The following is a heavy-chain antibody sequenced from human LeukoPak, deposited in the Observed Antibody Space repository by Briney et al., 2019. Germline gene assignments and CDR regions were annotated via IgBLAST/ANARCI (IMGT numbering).Heavy chain of an antibody. CDR2: ISWNSGSI. CDR3: ARAGGSSGWYYFDY. J-gene: IGHJ4*02. D-gene: IGHD6-19*01. Sequence: PGRSLRLSCAASGFTFDDYAMHWVRQAPGKGLEWVSGISWNSGSIGYADSVKGRFTISRDNADNSLYLQMNSLRAEDTAVYYCARAGGSSGWYYFDYWGQGTLVTVSS. CDR1: GFTFDDYA. V-gene: IGHV3-9*01.